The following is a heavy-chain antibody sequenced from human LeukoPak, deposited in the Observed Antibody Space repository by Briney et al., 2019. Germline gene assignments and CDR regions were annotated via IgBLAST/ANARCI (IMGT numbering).Heavy chain of an antibody. V-gene: IGHV4-4*07. J-gene: IGHJ4*02. D-gene: IGHD2-15*01. CDR2: IHTSGTT. CDR3: ARGGVVVAAATFDH. Sequence: SETLSLTCAVSGGSITGRYWSWIRQPAEKRVEWIGRIHTSGTTSCNPSLKSRVTMSVDTSKNQFSLKLSSVTAANTAIYYCARGGVVVAAATFDHWGQGTLVTVSS. CDR1: GGSITGRY.